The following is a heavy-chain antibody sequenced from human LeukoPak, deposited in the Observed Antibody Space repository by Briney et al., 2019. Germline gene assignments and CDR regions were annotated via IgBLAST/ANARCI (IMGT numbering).Heavy chain of an antibody. D-gene: IGHD3-22*01. V-gene: IGHV4-61*01. CDR3: ASDTYYYDSSGYYYTDAFDI. CDR2: IYYSGST. J-gene: IGHJ3*02. Sequence: SETLSLTCTVSGGSVSSGTYYWSWIRQPPGKGLEWIGYIYYSGSTNYNPSLKSRVTISVDTSKNQFSLKLSSVAAADTAAYYCASDTYYYDSSGYYYTDAFDIWGQGTMVTVSS. CDR1: GGSVSSGTYY.